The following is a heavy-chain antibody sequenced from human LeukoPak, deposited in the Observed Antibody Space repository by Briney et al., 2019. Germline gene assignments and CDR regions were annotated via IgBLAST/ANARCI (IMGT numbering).Heavy chain of an antibody. J-gene: IGHJ3*02. Sequence: GESLKISCKGSGYSFTSYWIAWVRQMPGKGLECMGIIYPRDSDTRYSPSFQGQVTISVDKSISTAYLQWTSLKASDTALYYCATSGLDAFDIWGQGTMVTVSS. CDR3: ATSGLDAFDI. CDR2: IYPRDSDT. V-gene: IGHV5-51*01. CDR1: GYSFTSYW.